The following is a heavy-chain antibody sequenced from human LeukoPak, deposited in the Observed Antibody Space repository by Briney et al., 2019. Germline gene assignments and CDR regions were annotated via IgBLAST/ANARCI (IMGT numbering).Heavy chain of an antibody. V-gene: IGHV1-2*02. CDR3: ARGCFDY. Sequence: ASVTVSCKASGYTFTSYYIHWVRQAPGQGLEWMGWINPNSGDKHYAQKLQGRVTLTRDTSSSTAYMEVSSLRADDTAVYYCARGCFDYWGQGTLVTVSS. CDR1: GYTFTSYY. J-gene: IGHJ4*02. CDR2: INPNSGDK.